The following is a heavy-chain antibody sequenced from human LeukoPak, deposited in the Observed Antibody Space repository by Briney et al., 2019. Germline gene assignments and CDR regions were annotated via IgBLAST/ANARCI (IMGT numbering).Heavy chain of an antibody. J-gene: IGHJ4*02. CDR2: ISSSSSYI. CDR1: GFTFSSYS. Sequence: GGSLRLSCAAFGFTFSSYSMNWVRQAPGKGLEWVSSISSSSSYIYYADSVKGRFTISRDNAKNSLYLQMNSLRAEDTAVYYCARDPPTVAGNFDYWGQGTLVTVSS. V-gene: IGHV3-21*01. D-gene: IGHD6-19*01. CDR3: ARDPPTVAGNFDY.